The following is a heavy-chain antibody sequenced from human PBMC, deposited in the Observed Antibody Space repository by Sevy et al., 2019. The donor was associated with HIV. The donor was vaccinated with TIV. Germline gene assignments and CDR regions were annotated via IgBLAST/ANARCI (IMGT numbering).Heavy chain of an antibody. D-gene: IGHD2-2*01. V-gene: IGHV3-30*03. J-gene: IGHJ4*02. CDR2: ISYDGSSK. CDR3: LGYCSRTNCRFAY. CDR1: KFTFSLYA. Sequence: GGYLRLSCSASKFTFSLYAMHWVRQAPGKGLEWVAVISYDGSSKYYADSAKGRFTISIDNSKNTLFLQMNSLGVEDTAVYYCLGYCSRTNCRFAYWGQGTLVTVSS.